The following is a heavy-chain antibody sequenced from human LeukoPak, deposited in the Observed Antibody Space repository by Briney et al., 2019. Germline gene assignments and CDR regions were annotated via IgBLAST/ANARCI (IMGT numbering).Heavy chain of an antibody. Sequence: SETLSLTCAVYGGSFSGYYWSWIRQPPGKGLEWIGEINHSGSTNYNPSLKSRVTISVDTSKNQFSLKLSSVTAADTAVYYCARRTGLYSSSWYYFDYWGQGTLVTVSS. J-gene: IGHJ4*02. CDR1: GGSFSGYY. V-gene: IGHV4-34*01. CDR2: INHSGST. D-gene: IGHD6-13*01. CDR3: ARRTGLYSSSWYYFDY.